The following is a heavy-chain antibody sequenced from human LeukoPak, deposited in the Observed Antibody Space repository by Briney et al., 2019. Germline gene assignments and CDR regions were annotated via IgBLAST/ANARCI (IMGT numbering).Heavy chain of an antibody. D-gene: IGHD6-19*01. J-gene: IGHJ4*02. CDR2: FDPEDGEP. Sequence: ASVKVSCKASGYTFTSYYMHWVRQAPGKGLEWMGGFDPEDGEPIHAQEFQGRVTMTEDTSTDTAFMELSSLRSEDTAVYYCATAPSLYSSGWYYFDYWGQGTLVTVSS. CDR1: GYTFTSYY. V-gene: IGHV1-24*01. CDR3: ATAPSLYSSGWYYFDY.